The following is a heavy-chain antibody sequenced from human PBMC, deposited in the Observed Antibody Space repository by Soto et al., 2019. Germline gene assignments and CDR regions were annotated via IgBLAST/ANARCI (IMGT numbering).Heavy chain of an antibody. CDR1: GYTFSSYA. J-gene: IGHJ6*03. CDR2: INAGNGNT. Sequence: ASVKVSCKASGYTFSSYALHWVRQAPGQRLEWMGLINAGNGNTEYSQKLQGRVTITRDTSAITAYMELSSLRSEDTAVYYCASGGEEHGDDGFYYYHLDAWGKGTTVTVSS. CDR3: ASGGEEHGDDGFYYYHLDA. V-gene: IGHV1-3*01. D-gene: IGHD2-21*01.